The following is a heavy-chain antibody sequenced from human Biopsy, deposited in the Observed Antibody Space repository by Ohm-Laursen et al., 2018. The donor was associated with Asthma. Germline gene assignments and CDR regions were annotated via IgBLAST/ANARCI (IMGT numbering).Heavy chain of an antibody. CDR1: GFTFSSYG. CDR2: IWYDGSNK. CDR3: ARARRSLLLPDYYYYGMDV. J-gene: IGHJ6*02. D-gene: IGHD3-22*01. Sequence: SLRLSCTASGFTFSSYGMHWVRQAPGKGLEWVAVIWYDGSNKYYADSVKGRSTISRDNSKNTLYLQMNSLRAEDTAVYYCARARRSLLLPDYYYYGMDVWGQGTTVTVSS. V-gene: IGHV3-33*01.